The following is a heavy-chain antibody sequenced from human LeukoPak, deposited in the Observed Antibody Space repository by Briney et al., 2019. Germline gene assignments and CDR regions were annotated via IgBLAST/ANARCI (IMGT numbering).Heavy chain of an antibody. D-gene: IGHD4-17*01. V-gene: IGHV3-23*01. CDR2: ISTSGGST. CDR1: GFTFSSCA. Sequence: GGSLRLSCAASGFTFSSCAMSWVRQAPGKGLEWVSAISTSGGSTYYADSVKGRFTISRDNSKNTLYLQMNSLRAEDTAVYYCARIYYGDYKVYYYYYMDVWGKGTTVTISS. CDR3: ARIYYGDYKVYYYYYMDV. J-gene: IGHJ6*03.